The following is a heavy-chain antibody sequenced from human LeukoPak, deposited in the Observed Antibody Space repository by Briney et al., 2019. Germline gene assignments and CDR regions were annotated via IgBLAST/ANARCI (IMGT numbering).Heavy chain of an antibody. CDR2: IIPIFGTA. CDR1: GGTVSSYA. V-gene: IGHV1-69*13. D-gene: IGHD5-24*01. CDR3: ATDPSRLQYWAVGPHVADI. Sequence: SVKVSCKASGGTVSSYAISWVRQPPGQGLEWMGGIIPIFGTANYAQKFQGRVTITADESTSTAYMELSSLRSEDTAVYYCATDPSRLQYWAVGPHVADIWGQGTMVTVSS. J-gene: IGHJ3*02.